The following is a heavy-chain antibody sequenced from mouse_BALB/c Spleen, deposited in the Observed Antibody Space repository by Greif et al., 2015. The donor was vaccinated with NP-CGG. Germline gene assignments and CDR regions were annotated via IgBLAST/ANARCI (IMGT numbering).Heavy chain of an antibody. J-gene: IGHJ4*01. V-gene: IGHV1-82*01. CDR3: ARSGGYDNDAMDY. Sequence: VQGVESGPELVKPGASVKISCKASGYAFSSSWMTWVKQRPGQGLEWIGRIYPGDGDTNYNGKFKGKATLTADTSSSTAYMQLSSLTSVDSAVYVCARSGGYDNDAMDYWGQGTSVTVSS. D-gene: IGHD2-2*01. CDR1: GYAFSSSW. CDR2: IYPGDGDT.